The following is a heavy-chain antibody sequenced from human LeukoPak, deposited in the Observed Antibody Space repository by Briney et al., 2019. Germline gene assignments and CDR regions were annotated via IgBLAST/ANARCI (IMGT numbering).Heavy chain of an antibody. V-gene: IGHV3-11*01. Sequence: PGGSRRLSCAASGFTFTGYFMSWIRQAPGKRPEWVADISNSGGTIHYADSVRGRFIISRDNAKTSLYLQMNSLRVDDTAVYYCARATGDRPYWGQGTLVTVSS. D-gene: IGHD7-27*01. CDR1: GFTFTGYF. CDR2: ISNSGGTI. J-gene: IGHJ4*02. CDR3: ARATGDRPY.